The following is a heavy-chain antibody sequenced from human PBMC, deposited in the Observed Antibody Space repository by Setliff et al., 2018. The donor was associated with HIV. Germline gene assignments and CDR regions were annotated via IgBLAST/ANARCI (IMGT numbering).Heavy chain of an antibody. CDR2: IYYTGNP. Sequence: SETLSLTCTVSGRSISSSTYYWGWLRQPPGKGLEWIGSIYYTGNPQYNPSLKSRVTISVDTSKNQFSLQLRSVTAADTAVYYCARPGMATLKVWVDNWGQGTLVTGLL. D-gene: IGHD5-12*01. J-gene: IGHJ5*02. CDR1: GRSISSSTYY. V-gene: IGHV4-39*01. CDR3: ARPGMATLKVWVDN.